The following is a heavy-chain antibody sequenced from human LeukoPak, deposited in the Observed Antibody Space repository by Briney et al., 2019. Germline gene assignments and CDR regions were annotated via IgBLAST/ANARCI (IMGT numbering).Heavy chain of an antibody. D-gene: IGHD3-22*01. CDR3: AREGNYYDSSGYYYDY. CDR1: GGSISSDDYY. J-gene: IGHJ4*02. Sequence: PSQTLSLTCTVSGGSISSDDYYWTWIRQPPGRGLEWIGYIFYSGSTYYNPSLKSRLTISVDTSKNQFSLKLSSVTAADTAVYYCAREGNYYDSSGYYYDYWGQGTLVTVSS. CDR2: IFYSGST. V-gene: IGHV4-30-4*08.